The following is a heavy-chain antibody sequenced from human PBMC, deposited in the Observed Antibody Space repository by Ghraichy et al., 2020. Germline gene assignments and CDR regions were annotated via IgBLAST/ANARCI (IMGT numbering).Heavy chain of an antibody. CDR3: VAYSSGLYWVK. Sequence: GGSLRLSCAASGFTFSTYAMSWVRQAPGTGLEWVSGISASGDSTYYADSVKGRFTISRDNSKNTLYLQMNSRRADDTAVYYCVAYSSGLYWVKWGQGTLVTVSS. J-gene: IGHJ4*02. CDR1: GFTFSTYA. V-gene: IGHV3-23*01. CDR2: ISASGDST. D-gene: IGHD6-19*01.